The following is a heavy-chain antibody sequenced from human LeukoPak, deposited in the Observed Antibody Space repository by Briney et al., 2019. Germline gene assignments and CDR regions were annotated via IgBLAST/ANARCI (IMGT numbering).Heavy chain of an antibody. D-gene: IGHD3-22*01. Sequence: SETLSLTCAVYGGSFSGYYWSWIRQPPGKGLEWMGEINHSGSTNYNPSLKSRVTISVDTSKNQFSLKLSSVTAADTAVYYCARALHTAMATYYDSSGLDYWGQGTLVTVSS. CDR2: INHSGST. J-gene: IGHJ4*02. CDR1: GGSFSGYY. CDR3: ARALHTAMATYYDSSGLDY. V-gene: IGHV4-34*01.